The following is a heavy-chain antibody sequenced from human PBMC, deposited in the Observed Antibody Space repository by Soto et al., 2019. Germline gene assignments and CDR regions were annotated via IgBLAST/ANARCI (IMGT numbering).Heavy chain of an antibody. V-gene: IGHV5-51*01. D-gene: IGHD3-10*01. CDR2: IYPGDSDT. Sequence: GESLKISCKGSGYSFTSYWIGWVRQMPGKGLEWMGIIYPGDSDTRYSPSFQGQVTISADKSIGTAYLQWSSLKASDTAMYYCARGRYGSGSYSRPMDVWGQGTTVTVSS. CDR1: GYSFTSYW. J-gene: IGHJ6*02. CDR3: ARGRYGSGSYSRPMDV.